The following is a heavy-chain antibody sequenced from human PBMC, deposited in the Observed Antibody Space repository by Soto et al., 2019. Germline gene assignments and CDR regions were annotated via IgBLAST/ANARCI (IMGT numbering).Heavy chain of an antibody. CDR1: GFTFSSYG. CDR2: ISYDGSKK. Sequence: SLRLSCAASGFTFSSYGMHWVRQAPGKGLEWVAVISYDGSKKYYADSVKGRFTISRDNSKNTLYLQMNSLRVEDTAVYYCAKDSPEMATILGYWGQGTLVTVSS. V-gene: IGHV3-30*18. J-gene: IGHJ4*02. D-gene: IGHD5-12*01. CDR3: AKDSPEMATILGY.